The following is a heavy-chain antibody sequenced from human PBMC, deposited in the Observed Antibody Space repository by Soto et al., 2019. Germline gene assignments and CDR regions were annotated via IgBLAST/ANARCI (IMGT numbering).Heavy chain of an antibody. CDR1: GDSFTSYW. CDR3: ARDGSYLAAYYYGMDF. J-gene: IGHJ6*02. V-gene: IGHV5-10-1*01. Sequence: GESLRTSCKGPGDSFTSYWITWVLQMPGKGLEWMGRIDPRDSYTNYSPSFQGHVTTSAVKSIITAYLQWSSLKASDTAMYYCARDGSYLAAYYYGMDFWGQGTTVTVSS. CDR2: IDPRDSYT. D-gene: IGHD6-6*01.